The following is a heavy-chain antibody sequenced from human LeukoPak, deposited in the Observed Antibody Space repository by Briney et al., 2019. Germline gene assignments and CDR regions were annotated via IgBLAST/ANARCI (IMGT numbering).Heavy chain of an antibody. D-gene: IGHD3-9*01. CDR2: IYYSGST. CDR3: ARSGDMALSCFQH. V-gene: IGHV4-39*07. CDR1: GGSISSSSYY. J-gene: IGHJ1*01. Sequence: PSETLSLTCTVSGGSISSSSYYWGWIRQPPGKGLEWIGSIYYSGSTYYNPSLKSRVTISVDTSKNQFSLKLSSVTAADTAVYYCARSGDMALSCFQHWGQGTLVTVSS.